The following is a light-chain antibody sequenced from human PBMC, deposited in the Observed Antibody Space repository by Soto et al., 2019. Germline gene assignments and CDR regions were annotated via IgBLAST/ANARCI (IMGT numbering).Light chain of an antibody. Sequence: QSALTQPPSASGSPGQSVTISCTGTSSDVGAYNYVSWYQQYPGKAPKLMIYEVSKRPSGVPDRFSGSKSGKTASLTVSGLQPEDEADYYCPSYAGSDILVFGGGTKLTVL. J-gene: IGLJ3*02. V-gene: IGLV2-8*01. CDR3: PSYAGSDILV. CDR2: EVS. CDR1: SSDVGAYNY.